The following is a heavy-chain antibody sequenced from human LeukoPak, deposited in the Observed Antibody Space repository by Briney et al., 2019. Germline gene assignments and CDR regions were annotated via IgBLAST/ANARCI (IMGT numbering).Heavy chain of an antibody. Sequence: SETLSLTCAVYGGSFSGYYWSWIRQPPGKGLEWIGSIYYSGSTYYNPSLKSRVTMSVDTSKNQFSLKLSSVTAADTAVYYCARESVTTSYYYYYMDVWGKGTTVTISS. V-gene: IGHV4-34*01. J-gene: IGHJ6*03. CDR3: ARESVTTSYYYYYMDV. CDR2: IYYSGST. CDR1: GGSFSGYY. D-gene: IGHD4-17*01.